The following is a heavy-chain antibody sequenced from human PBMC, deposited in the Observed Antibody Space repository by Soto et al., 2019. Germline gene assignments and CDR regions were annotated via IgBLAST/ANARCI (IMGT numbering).Heavy chain of an antibody. V-gene: IGHV1-69*01. CDR2: IIPIFETA. Sequence: QVQLVQSGAELKKPGSSVRVSCKISGDSFSSYAISWVRQAPGEGLEWVGGIIPIFETANYAQKFQGRVTIPAVESTTTAYMEVTRLRPEDTAIFYCAASDSSSWQHDYWCQGTLITVSS. CDR3: AASDSSSWQHDY. J-gene: IGHJ4*02. D-gene: IGHD6-13*01. CDR1: GDSFSSYA.